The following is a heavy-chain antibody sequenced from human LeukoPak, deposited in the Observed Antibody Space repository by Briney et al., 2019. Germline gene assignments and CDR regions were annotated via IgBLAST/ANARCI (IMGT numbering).Heavy chain of an antibody. D-gene: IGHD1-26*01. CDR2: INHSGST. J-gene: IGHJ5*02. Sequence: SETLSLTCAVYGGSFSGYYWSWIRQPPGKGLEWIGEINHSGSTNYNPSLKSRVTISRDTSKNQFSLKLSSVTAADTAVYYCARRILPVGATTSYGFDPWGQGTLVTVSS. CDR1: GGSFSGYY. CDR3: ARRILPVGATTSYGFDP. V-gene: IGHV4-34*01.